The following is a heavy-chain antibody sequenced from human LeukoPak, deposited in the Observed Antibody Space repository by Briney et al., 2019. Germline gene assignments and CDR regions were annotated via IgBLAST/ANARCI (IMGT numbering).Heavy chain of an antibody. V-gene: IGHV3-30*18. CDR2: ISYDGSNK. CDR3: AKELDY. CDR1: GFTFSSYG. Sequence: GGSLRLSCAASGFTFSSYGMHWVRQAPGKGLEWVAVISYDGSNKYYADSVKGRFTISRDNSKNTLYLQMNSLRAEDTAVYYCAKELDYWGQGTLVTVTS. J-gene: IGHJ4*02.